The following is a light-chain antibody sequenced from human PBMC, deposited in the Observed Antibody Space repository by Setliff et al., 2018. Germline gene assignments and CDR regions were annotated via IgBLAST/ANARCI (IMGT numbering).Light chain of an antibody. Sequence: QSALAQPPSASGTPGQRVTISCSGSSSNIGSNTVNWYQQLPGTAPKLLIYRNNQRPSGVPDRFSGSKSGTSASLAISGLRSEDEADYYCAAWDDSLSVWVFGGGTKVTVL. CDR3: AAWDDSLSVWV. CDR1: SSNIGSNT. CDR2: RNN. V-gene: IGLV1-47*01. J-gene: IGLJ3*02.